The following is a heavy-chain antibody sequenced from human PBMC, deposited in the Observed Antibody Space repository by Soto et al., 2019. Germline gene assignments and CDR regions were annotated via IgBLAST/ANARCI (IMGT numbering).Heavy chain of an antibody. CDR3: ARGAYDILTGHYLGDAFDI. Sequence: GGSLRLSCAASGFTFSSYWMSWVRQAPGKGLEWVANIKQDGSEKYYVDSVKGRFTISRDNAKNSLYLQMNSLRAEDTAVYYCARGAYDILTGHYLGDAFDIWGQGTMVTVSS. CDR2: IKQDGSEK. V-gene: IGHV3-7*01. CDR1: GFTFSSYW. D-gene: IGHD3-9*01. J-gene: IGHJ3*02.